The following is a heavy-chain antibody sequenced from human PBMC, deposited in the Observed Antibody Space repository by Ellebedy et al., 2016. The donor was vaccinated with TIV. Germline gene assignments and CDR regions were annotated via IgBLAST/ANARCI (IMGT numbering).Heavy chain of an antibody. J-gene: IGHJ4*02. CDR2: INHSGST. D-gene: IGHD6-19*01. CDR3: ARGGFSSGYYGTFDY. V-gene: IGHV4-34*01. Sequence: MPSETLSLTCGVYGGSFRGYYWSWIRQPPGKGLEWIGEINHSGSTNHNPSLKSRVTLSVDMSKNHISLKLTSMTAADTAVYYCARGGFSSGYYGTFDYWGPGTLVSVSS. CDR1: GGSFRGYY.